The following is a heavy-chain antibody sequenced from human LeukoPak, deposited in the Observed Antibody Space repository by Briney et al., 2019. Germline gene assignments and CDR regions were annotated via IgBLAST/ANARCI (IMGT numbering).Heavy chain of an antibody. J-gene: IGHJ4*02. V-gene: IGHV3-74*01. Sequence: PGGSLRLSCAASGFTFSGYEMNWVRQAPGKGLVWVSRINSDGSSTSYADSVKGRFTISRDNAKNTLYMQMNSLGAEDTAVYYCSRSFDFWAQGTLVTVSS. D-gene: IGHD1-14*01. CDR1: GFTFSGYE. CDR3: SRSFDF. CDR2: INSDGSST.